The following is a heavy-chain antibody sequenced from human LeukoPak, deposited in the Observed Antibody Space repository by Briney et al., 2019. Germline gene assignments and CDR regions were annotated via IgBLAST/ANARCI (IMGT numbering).Heavy chain of an antibody. J-gene: IGHJ3*02. Sequence: SETLSLTCTVSGGSISSYYWSWIRQPPGKGLEWIGYIYYSGSTNYNPSLKSRVTISVDTSKNQFSLKLSSVTAADTAVYYCARHFCSSTSCYVMLGAFDIWGQGTMVTVSS. CDR2: IYYSGST. D-gene: IGHD2-2*01. CDR3: ARHFCSSTSCYVMLGAFDI. V-gene: IGHV4-59*08. CDR1: GGSISSYY.